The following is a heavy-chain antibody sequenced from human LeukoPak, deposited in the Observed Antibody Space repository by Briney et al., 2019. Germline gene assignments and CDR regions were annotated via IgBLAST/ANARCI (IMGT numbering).Heavy chain of an antibody. Sequence: SETLSLTCTVSGGSTSSYYWSWIRRPPGKGLEWIAYISDIGSINYNPSLKSRVTISLDTSKNQFSLKLSSVTAADTAVYYCAGHHPRNTVDFWGQGTLVTASS. CDR1: GGSTSSYY. V-gene: IGHV4-59*08. J-gene: IGHJ4*02. CDR3: AGHHPRNTVDF. CDR2: ISDIGSI. D-gene: IGHD2-8*02.